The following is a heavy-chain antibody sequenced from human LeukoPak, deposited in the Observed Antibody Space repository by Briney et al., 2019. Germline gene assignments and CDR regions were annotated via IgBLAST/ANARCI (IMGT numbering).Heavy chain of an antibody. V-gene: IGHV1-2*02. Sequence: ASMKVSCKASGYTFTAQYLHWVRPAPGQGLEWMGWINPDSGDTNYAQKFQGRVTMTSDTSTSTGYMELSRVKSDDTAVYYCASLPRGSGSYYNYWGQGILVTVSS. CDR2: INPDSGDT. D-gene: IGHD3-10*01. J-gene: IGHJ4*02. CDR3: ASLPRGSGSYYNY. CDR1: GYTFTAQY.